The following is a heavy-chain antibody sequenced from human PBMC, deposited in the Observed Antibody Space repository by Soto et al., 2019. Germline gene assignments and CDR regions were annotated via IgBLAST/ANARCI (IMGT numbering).Heavy chain of an antibody. J-gene: IGHJ3*02. D-gene: IGHD1-1*01. CDR3: ARVERGTATTVVDAFDI. Sequence: QVQLQQWGAGLLKPSETLSLTCAVYGGFVSSGSYYWSWVRQPPGKGLEWIGEMSHSGGIHFNPSLKSRVTISVDTSKNQFSLKVSSVTAADTALYYCARVERGTATTVVDAFDIWGPGTMVTVSS. CDR2: MSHSGGI. CDR1: GGFVSSGSYY. V-gene: IGHV4-34*01.